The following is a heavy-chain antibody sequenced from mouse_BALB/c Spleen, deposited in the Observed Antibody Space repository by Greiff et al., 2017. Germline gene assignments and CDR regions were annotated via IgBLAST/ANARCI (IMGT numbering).Heavy chain of an antibody. V-gene: IGHV1-84*02. CDR3: AELRGYAMDY. D-gene: IGHD1-1*01. CDR1: GYTFTDYY. J-gene: IGHJ4*01. Sequence: QVHVKQSGPELVKPGASVKISCKASGYTFTDYYINWVKQKPGQGLEWIGWIYPGSGNTKYNEKFKGKATLTVDTSSSTAYMQLSSLTSEDTAVYFCAELRGYAMDYWGQGTSVTVSS. CDR2: IYPGSGNT.